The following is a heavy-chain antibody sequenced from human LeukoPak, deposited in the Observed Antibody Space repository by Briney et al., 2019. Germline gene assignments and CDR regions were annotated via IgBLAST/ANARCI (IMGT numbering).Heavy chain of an antibody. Sequence: PGGSLRLSCAASGFTVSSNYMSWVRQAPGKGLEWVSVIYSGGSTYYADSVKGRFTISRDNSKNTLYLQMNSLRAEDTAVCYCARSFDGQPDYWGQGTLVTVSS. CDR1: GFTVSSNY. J-gene: IGHJ4*02. D-gene: IGHD2/OR15-2a*01. CDR2: IYSGGST. V-gene: IGHV3-53*01. CDR3: ARSFDGQPDY.